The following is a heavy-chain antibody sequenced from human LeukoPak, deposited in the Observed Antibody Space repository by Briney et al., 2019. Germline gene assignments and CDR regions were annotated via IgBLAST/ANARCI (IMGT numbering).Heavy chain of an antibody. Sequence: GGSLRLPCAASGFTFSSYAMHWVRQAPGKGLEWVAVISYDGSNKYYADSVKGRFTISRDNSKNTLYLQMNSLRAEDTAVYYCARDPRDSPPTYYFDYWGQGTLVTVSS. CDR2: ISYDGSNK. CDR1: GFTFSSYA. CDR3: ARDPRDSPPTYYFDY. V-gene: IGHV3-30-3*01. J-gene: IGHJ4*02.